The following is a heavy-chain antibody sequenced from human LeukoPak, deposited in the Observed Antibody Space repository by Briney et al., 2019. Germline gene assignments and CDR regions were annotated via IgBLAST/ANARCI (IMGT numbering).Heavy chain of an antibody. J-gene: IGHJ3*02. Sequence: GGSLRLSCAASGFTFSSYAMCWVRQAPGKGLEWVSGISGSGGYTYYADSLKGRFTISRDNSENTLYLQMNSLRAEDTALYYCAKVGPLLRWNIGDAFDIWGQGTMVTVSS. CDR3: AKVGPLLRWNIGDAFDI. CDR2: ISGSGGYT. CDR1: GFTFSSYA. D-gene: IGHD4-23*01. V-gene: IGHV3-23*01.